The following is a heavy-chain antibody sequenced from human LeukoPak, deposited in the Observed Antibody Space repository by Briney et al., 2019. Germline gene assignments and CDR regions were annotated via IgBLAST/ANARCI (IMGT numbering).Heavy chain of an antibody. CDR1: GFTFSSYA. D-gene: IGHD3-9*01. V-gene: IGHV3-23*01. Sequence: GGSLRLSCAASGFTFSSYAMSWVRQAPGKGLEWVSGIHGSGGSTYYADSVKGRFTISKDNSKNTVYLEMNSLRAEDTAVYYCASLGPHVLRYFDWLLDDAFDIWGQGTMVTVSS. CDR2: IHGSGGST. CDR3: ASLGPHVLRYFDWLLDDAFDI. J-gene: IGHJ3*02.